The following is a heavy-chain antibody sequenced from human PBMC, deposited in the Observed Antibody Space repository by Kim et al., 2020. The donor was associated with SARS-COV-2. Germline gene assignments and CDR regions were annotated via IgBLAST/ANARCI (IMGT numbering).Heavy chain of an antibody. D-gene: IGHD1-26*01. CDR2: ISYDGSNK. V-gene: IGHV3-33*05. CDR1: GFTFSSYG. CDR3: ARASRSDRIVGATLVDY. Sequence: GGSLRLSCAASGFTFSSYGMHWVRQAPGKGLEWVAVISYDGSNKYYADSVKGRFTISRDNSKNTLYLQMNSLRAEDTAVYYCARASRSDRIVGATLVDYWGQGTLVTVSS. J-gene: IGHJ4*02.